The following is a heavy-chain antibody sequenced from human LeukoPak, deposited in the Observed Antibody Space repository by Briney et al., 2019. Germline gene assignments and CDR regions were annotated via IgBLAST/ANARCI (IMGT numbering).Heavy chain of an antibody. CDR3: GKGHEQWLVD. D-gene: IGHD6-19*01. CDR2: ISWNSGSI. CDR1: GFTFEDYA. J-gene: IGHJ4*02. V-gene: IGHV3-9*01. Sequence: PGRSLRLSCVGSGFTFEDYAMYWVRQAPGKGLEWVSGISWNSGSIGYADSVKGRFTISRDNAKNSLYLQMNSLRPEDTALYYCGKGHEQWLVDWGQGTLVTVSS.